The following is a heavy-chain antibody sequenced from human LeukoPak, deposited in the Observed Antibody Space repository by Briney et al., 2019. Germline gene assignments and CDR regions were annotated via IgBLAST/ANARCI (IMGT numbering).Heavy chain of an antibody. V-gene: IGHV4-39*01. J-gene: IGHJ4*02. CDR3: QSQTGAAAYFDY. D-gene: IGHD4/OR15-4a*01. CDR2: IYYSGKT. CDR1: GGSISSSSYY. Sequence: SETLSLTCTVSGGSISSSSYYWGWIRQPPGKGLEWIGSIYYSGKTYYNPSLKSRVTISGDTSKNQFSLKLSSVTAADTVVYYCQSQTGAAAYFDYWGQGTLVTVSS.